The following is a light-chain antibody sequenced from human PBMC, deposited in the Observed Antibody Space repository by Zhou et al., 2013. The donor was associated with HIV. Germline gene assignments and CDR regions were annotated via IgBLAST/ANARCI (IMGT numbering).Light chain of an antibody. V-gene: IGKV1-33*01. CDR1: QDITKY. Sequence: DIQMTQSPSSLSASIGDRVTITCQASQDITKYLNWYQQKPGKAPKLLIYLASTLKTGVPSRFSGSGSGTHFTLSISGLQPDDFATYYCQQYNSYWTFGQGTKVEIK. J-gene: IGKJ1*01. CDR2: LAS. CDR3: QQYNSYWT.